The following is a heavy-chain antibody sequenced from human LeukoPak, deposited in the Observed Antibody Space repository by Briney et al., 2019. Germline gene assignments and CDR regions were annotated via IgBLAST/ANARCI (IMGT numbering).Heavy chain of an antibody. D-gene: IGHD3-10*01. CDR3: ARVAHYDP. CDR1: GYTFTGYY. V-gene: IGHV1-18*03. J-gene: IGHJ5*02. Sequence: ASVKVSCKASGYTFTGYYMHWVRQAPGQGLEWMGWISAYNGNTNYAQKLQGRVTMTTDTSTSTAYMELRSLRSDDMAVHYCARVAHYDPWGQGTLVTVSS. CDR2: ISAYNGNT.